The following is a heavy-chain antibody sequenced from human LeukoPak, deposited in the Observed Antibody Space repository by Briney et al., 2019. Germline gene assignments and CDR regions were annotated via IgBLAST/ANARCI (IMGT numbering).Heavy chain of an antibody. J-gene: IGHJ4*02. CDR2: IKYDGTT. V-gene: IGHV4-34*10. Sequence: SETLSLTCAVSGASFSGYFWNWIRQSPEKGLEWIGEIKYDGTTNYNPSLTSRVTMSIDRATNQFHLKVTSLTAADTAVYYCARVEDYDILTGFDYWGQGTLVTVSS. D-gene: IGHD3-9*01. CDR1: GASFSGYF. CDR3: ARVEDYDILTGFDY.